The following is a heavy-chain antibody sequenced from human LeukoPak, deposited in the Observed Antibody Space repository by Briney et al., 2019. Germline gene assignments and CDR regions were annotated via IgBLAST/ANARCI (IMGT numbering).Heavy chain of an antibody. CDR3: ARVRVVWDLDDAFDI. D-gene: IGHD1-26*01. CDR2: SSSSCSYI. CDR1: VFTLSSYW. V-gene: IGHV3-21*01. J-gene: IGHJ3*02. Sequence: PGGSLRLSCAASVFTLSSYWMSWVLQAQWKGLEWVSSSSSSCSYIYYADSVKGRFTISRDNAKNSLNLQMNSLRAEDTAVYYCARVRVVWDLDDAFDIWGQGAMVTVSS.